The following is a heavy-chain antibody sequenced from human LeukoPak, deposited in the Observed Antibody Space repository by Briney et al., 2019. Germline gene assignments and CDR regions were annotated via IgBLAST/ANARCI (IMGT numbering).Heavy chain of an antibody. V-gene: IGHV3-23*01. CDR2: INTNGGST. J-gene: IGHJ4*02. CDR3: SRSRPKFKDFDY. CDR1: GFTFSRYG. Sequence: GGSLRLSCAASGFTFSRYGMSWVRQAPGKGLEWVAAINTNGGSTYYADSVKGRFTISRDNSKNTLYLQMNSLRAEDTAVYYCSRSRPKFKDFDYWGQGTLVTVSS.